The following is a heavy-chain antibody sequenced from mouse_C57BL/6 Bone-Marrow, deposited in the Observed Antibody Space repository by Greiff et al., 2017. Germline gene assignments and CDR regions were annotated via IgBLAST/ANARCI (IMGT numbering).Heavy chain of an antibody. D-gene: IGHD2-3*01. CDR2: IYPGDGDT. CDR3: ARWLLGPYYYAMDY. J-gene: IGHJ4*01. V-gene: IGHV1-80*01. CDR1: GYAFSSYW. Sequence: VQLQQSGAELVKPGASVKISCKASGYAFSSYWMNWVKQRPGKGLEWIGQIYPGDGDTNYNGKFKGKATLTADKSSSTAYMQLSSLTSEDSAVYFCARWLLGPYYYAMDYWGQGTSVTVSS.